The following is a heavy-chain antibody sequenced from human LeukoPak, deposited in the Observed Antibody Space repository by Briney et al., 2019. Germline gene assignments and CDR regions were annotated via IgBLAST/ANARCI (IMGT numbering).Heavy chain of an antibody. CDR1: GYTFTSYA. V-gene: IGHV1-3*01. CDR2: INAGNGNT. D-gene: IGHD3-22*01. CDR3: ARDGAPHYYDTHEGDQYNWFDP. Sequence: ASVKVSCKASGYTFTSYAMHWVRQAPGQRLEWMGWINAGNGNTKYSQKFQGRVTITRDTSASTAYMELSSLRSEDTAVYYCARDGAPHYYDTHEGDQYNWFDPWGQGTLVTVSS. J-gene: IGHJ5*02.